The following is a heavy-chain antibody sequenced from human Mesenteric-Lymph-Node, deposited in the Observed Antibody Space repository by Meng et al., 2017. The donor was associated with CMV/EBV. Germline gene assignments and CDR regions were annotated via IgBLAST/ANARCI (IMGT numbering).Heavy chain of an antibody. CDR3: ARDRVTTVIGMDV. V-gene: IGHV1-46*01. CDR2: INPSGGST. D-gene: IGHD4-11*01. Sequence: ASVKVSGKASGYTFTSYYMHWVRQAPGQGLEWMGIINPSGGSTSYAQKFQGRVTMTRDTSTSTVYMELSSLRSEDTAVYYCARDRVTTVIGMDVWGQGTTVTVS. J-gene: IGHJ6*02. CDR1: GYTFTSYY.